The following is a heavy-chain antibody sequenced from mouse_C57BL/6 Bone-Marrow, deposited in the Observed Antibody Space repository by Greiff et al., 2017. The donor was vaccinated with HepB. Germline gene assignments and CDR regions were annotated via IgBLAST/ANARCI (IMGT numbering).Heavy chain of an antibody. J-gene: IGHJ1*03. V-gene: IGHV1-55*01. D-gene: IGHD6-1*01. CDR2: IYPGSGST. Sequence: VQLQQPGAELVKPGASVKMSCKASGYTFTSYWITWVKQRPGQGLEWIGDIYPGSGSTNYNEKFKSKATLTVDTSSSTAYMQLSSLTSEDSAVYSCAREGFSLSYFDVWGRGTAVTVTS. CDR3: AREGFSLSYFDV. CDR1: GYTFTSYW.